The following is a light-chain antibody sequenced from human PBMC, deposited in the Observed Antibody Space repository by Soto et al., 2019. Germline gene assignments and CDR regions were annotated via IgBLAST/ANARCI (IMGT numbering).Light chain of an antibody. CDR3: SSYTTSSTLV. Sequence: QSALTQPASVSASPGQSITISCTGTSSDVGTYKYVSWYPHHPGKAPKLMIYDVSNRPSGVSNRFSGSKSGNTASLIISGLQTEDEADYYCSSYTTSSTLVFGGGTKLTVL. CDR1: SSDVGTYKY. J-gene: IGLJ2*01. CDR2: DVS. V-gene: IGLV2-14*03.